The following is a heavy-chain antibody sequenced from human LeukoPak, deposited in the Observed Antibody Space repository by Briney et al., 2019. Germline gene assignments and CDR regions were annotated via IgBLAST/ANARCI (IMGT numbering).Heavy chain of an antibody. Sequence: GESLRISCKAAGYAFTDYWIGWVRQMPGKGLEWMGIIYPGDSDTRYSPSFQGQVTISADKSISTTYLQWSSLKASDTAMYYCARQPTRGAIAALLNYFDYWGQGTLVTVSS. CDR2: IYPGDSDT. D-gene: IGHD6-13*01. V-gene: IGHV5-51*01. J-gene: IGHJ4*02. CDR3: ARQPTRGAIAALLNYFDY. CDR1: GYAFTDYW.